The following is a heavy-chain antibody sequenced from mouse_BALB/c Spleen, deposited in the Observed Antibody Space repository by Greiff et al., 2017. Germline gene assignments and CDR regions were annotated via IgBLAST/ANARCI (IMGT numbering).Heavy chain of an antibody. CDR2: INPSNGRT. CDR1: GYTFTSYW. J-gene: IGHJ3*01. V-gene: IGHV1S81*02. D-gene: IGHD4-1*01. Sequence: QVQLQQPGAELVKPGASVKLSCKASGYTFTSYWMHWVKQRPGQGLEWIGEINPSNGRTNYNEKFKSKATLTVDKSSRTAYMQLSSLTSEDSAVYYGARTNWDYWFAYWGQGTLVTVSA. CDR3: ARTNWDYWFAY.